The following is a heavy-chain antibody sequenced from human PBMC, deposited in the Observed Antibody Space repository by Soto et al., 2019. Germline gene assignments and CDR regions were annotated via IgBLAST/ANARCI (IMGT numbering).Heavy chain of an antibody. J-gene: IGHJ3*01. CDR1: SGSIFTTNW. Sequence: QVQLQESGPGLVKPSGTLSLTCAASSGSIFTTNWWSWVRQSPGRGMQWIGDIYHSGSPKYNPSPKSPVSISIDKSKDRFFLSLTSVTSADTAVYYCARKPDVATAKVGGGYVFDVWGQGTMVTVSS. D-gene: IGHD3-16*01. CDR2: IYHSGSP. CDR3: ARKPDVATAKVGGGYVFDV. V-gene: IGHV4-4*02.